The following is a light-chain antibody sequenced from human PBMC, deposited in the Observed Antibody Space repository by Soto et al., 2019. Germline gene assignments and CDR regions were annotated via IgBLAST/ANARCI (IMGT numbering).Light chain of an antibody. Sequence: EIVMTQSPATLSMSPGERATLSCRASQSVSNNFAWYQQKPCQPPRLLIYGASTSATCIPPRFSGSGSGTEFTLTISSLPSEDVAAYYCPQYNNWPPWTFGQGTKVDIK. CDR2: GAS. CDR1: QSVSNN. J-gene: IGKJ1*01. CDR3: PQYNNWPPWT. V-gene: IGKV3-15*01.